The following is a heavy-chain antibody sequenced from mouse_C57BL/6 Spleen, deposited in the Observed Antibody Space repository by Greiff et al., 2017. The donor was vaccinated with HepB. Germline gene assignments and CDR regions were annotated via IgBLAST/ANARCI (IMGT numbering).Heavy chain of an antibody. CDR2: IDPSDSYT. CDR3: ARGRLGSRWYFDV. V-gene: IGHV1-69*01. D-gene: IGHD1-2*01. CDR1: GYTFTSYW. Sequence: QVQLKQPGAELVMPGASVKLSCKASGYTFTSYWMHWVKQRPGQGLEWIGEIDPSDSYTNYNQKFKGKSTLTVDKSSSTAYMQLSSLTSEDSAVYYCARGRLGSRWYFDVWGTGTTFTVSS. J-gene: IGHJ1*03.